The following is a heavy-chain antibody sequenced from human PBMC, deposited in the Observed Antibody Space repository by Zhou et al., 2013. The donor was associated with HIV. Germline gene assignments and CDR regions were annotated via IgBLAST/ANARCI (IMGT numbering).Heavy chain of an antibody. CDR3: ARVLEGCSTSCYYYY. V-gene: IGHV1-18*01. Sequence: QVQLVQSGAEVKKPGASVKVSCKASGYSFTNFGFIWVRQAPGQGLEWMGWISVYNGNTNYAQNLQARVTMTTDTSTSTAYMELRSLRSDDTAMYYCARVLEGCSTSCYYYYWGQGTLVTVSS. CDR2: ISVYNGNT. J-gene: IGHJ4*02. D-gene: IGHD2-2*01. CDR1: GYSFTNFG.